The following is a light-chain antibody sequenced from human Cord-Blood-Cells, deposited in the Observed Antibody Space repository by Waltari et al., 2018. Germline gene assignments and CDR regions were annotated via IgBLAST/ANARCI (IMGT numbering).Light chain of an antibody. J-gene: IGKJ4*01. CDR2: AAS. CDR1: QGVSSW. CDR3: QQANSFPLT. Sequence: DIQMTQSTSSVYASVGARVTITCRASQGVSSWLVWYQQKPGKAPKPLIYAASSLQSGVPSRFSGSGSGTDFTLTSSSLQPEDFSTYYCQQANSFPLTVGGGTKVEIK. V-gene: IGKV1-12*01.